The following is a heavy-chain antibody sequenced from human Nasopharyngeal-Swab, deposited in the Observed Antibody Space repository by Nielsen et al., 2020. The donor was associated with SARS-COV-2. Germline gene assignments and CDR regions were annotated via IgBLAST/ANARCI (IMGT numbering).Heavy chain of an antibody. J-gene: IGHJ6*02. CDR3: AKDPYYYGSGSYFWPQVMLEKYYYGMDV. V-gene: IGHV3-30*18. CDR2: ISYDGSNK. Sequence: WIRQPPGKGLEWVAVISYDGSNKYYADSAKGRFTISRDNSKNTLYLQMNSLRAEDTAVYYCAKDPYYYGSGSYFWPQVMLEKYYYGMDVWGQGTTVTVSS. D-gene: IGHD3-10*01.